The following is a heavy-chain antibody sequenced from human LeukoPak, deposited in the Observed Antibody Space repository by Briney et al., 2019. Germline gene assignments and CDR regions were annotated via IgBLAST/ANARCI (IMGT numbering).Heavy chain of an antibody. J-gene: IGHJ4*02. CDR1: GNYW. Sequence: GGSLRLSCAASGNYWMHWVRQAPGKGLVWVSHINSDGSWTSYADSAKGRFTISKDNAKNTVYLQMNNLRAEDTAVYYCVSFYETYWGRGALVTVSS. CDR2: INSDGSWT. V-gene: IGHV3-74*01. D-gene: IGHD2-2*01. CDR3: VSFYETY.